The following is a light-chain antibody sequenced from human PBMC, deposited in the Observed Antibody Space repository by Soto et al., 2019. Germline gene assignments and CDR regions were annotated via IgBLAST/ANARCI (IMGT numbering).Light chain of an antibody. J-gene: IGLJ1*01. V-gene: IGLV2-14*03. Sequence: QSALTQPASVSGSPGQSITISCTGTSSDVGAYDYVSWYQQHPDKAPKLMIYEVSNRPSGVSNRFSGSKSVNTATLTISGLQAEDEADYYCSSYTSSSTRVFGTGTKVTXL. CDR3: SSYTSSSTRV. CDR2: EVS. CDR1: SSDVGAYDY.